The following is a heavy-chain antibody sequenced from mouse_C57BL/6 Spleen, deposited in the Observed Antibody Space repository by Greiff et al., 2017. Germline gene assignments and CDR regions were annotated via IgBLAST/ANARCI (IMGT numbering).Heavy chain of an antibody. J-gene: IGHJ3*01. CDR2: IYPGDGDT. V-gene: IGHV1-80*01. CDR1: GYAFSSYW. D-gene: IGHD1-1*01. Sequence: SGASVKISCKASGYAFSSYWMNWVKQRPGKGLEWIGQIYPGDGDTNYNGKFKGKATLTADKSSSTAYMQLSSLTSEDSAVYFCAREGAYYYGSLAYWGQGTLVTVSA. CDR3: AREGAYYYGSLAY.